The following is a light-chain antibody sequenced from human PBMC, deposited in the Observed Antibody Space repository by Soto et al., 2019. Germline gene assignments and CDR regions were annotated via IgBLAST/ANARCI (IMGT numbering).Light chain of an antibody. Sequence: QLVLTQPPSASGTPGQRVSISCSGSSSNIGSNAVHWYQQFPGTAPRLLIYRDSQRPSGVPDRFSGSKSGTSASLVISGLQSEDEADYYCAAWNDIPYLWVFGGGTKLTVL. CDR3: AAWNDIPYLWV. J-gene: IGLJ3*02. V-gene: IGLV1-44*01. CDR1: SSNIGSNA. CDR2: RDS.